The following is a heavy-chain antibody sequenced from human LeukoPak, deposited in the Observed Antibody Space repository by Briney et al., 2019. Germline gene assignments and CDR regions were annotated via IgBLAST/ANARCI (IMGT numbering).Heavy chain of an antibody. J-gene: IGHJ4*02. CDR2: ISSTGGST. CDR1: GFTFSSYP. Sequence: GGSLRLSCSASGFTFSSYPMHWVRQAPGKGLEYVSAISSTGGSTYYAGSVKGRFTISRDNSKNTLYLQMSSLSAEDTAVYYCVKRVSGVGPYFDYWGQGTLVTVSS. CDR3: VKRVSGVGPYFDY. V-gene: IGHV3-64D*06. D-gene: IGHD2-15*01.